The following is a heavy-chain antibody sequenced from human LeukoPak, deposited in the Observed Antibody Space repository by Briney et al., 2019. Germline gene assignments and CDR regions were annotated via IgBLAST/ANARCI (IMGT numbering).Heavy chain of an antibody. V-gene: IGHV4-38-2*02. Sequence: SETLSLTCTVSDGSISNYYWSWIRQPPGKGLEWIGSNYHSGSTYYNPSLKSRVTISVDTSKNQFSLKLSSVTAADTAVYYCARAIEVGAMTPFDYWGQGTLVTVSS. CDR3: ARAIEVGAMTPFDY. D-gene: IGHD1-26*01. CDR2: NYHSGST. J-gene: IGHJ4*02. CDR1: DGSISNYY.